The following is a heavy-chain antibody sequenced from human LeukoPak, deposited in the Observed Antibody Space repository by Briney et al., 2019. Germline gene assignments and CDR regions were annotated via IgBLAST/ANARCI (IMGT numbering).Heavy chain of an antibody. Sequence: ASVKVSCKASGYTFTSYDIIWLRQAAGQGLEWMGWMNPNNGNTGYVQKLQGRLTMTRDTSISTAYMELSSLRSEDTAVYYCARDLVDNACDFWGQGTLVTVSS. CDR3: ARDLVDNACDF. CDR2: MNPNNGNT. J-gene: IGHJ4*02. D-gene: IGHD2-8*01. V-gene: IGHV1-8*02. CDR1: GYTFTSYD.